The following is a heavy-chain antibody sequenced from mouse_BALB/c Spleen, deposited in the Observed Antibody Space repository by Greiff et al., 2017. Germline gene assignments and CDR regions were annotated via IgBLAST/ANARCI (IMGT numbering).Heavy chain of an antibody. CDR1: GYAFTNYL. CDR3: ARRTVVAPAY. J-gene: IGHJ3*01. CDR2: INPGSGGT. V-gene: IGHV1-54*01. D-gene: IGHD1-1*01. Sequence: VNVVESGAELVRPGTSVKVSCKASGYAFTNYLIEWVKQRPGQGLEWIGVINPGSGGTNYNEKFKGKATLTADKSSSTAYMQLSSLTSDDSAVYFCARRTVVAPAYWGQGTLVTVSA.